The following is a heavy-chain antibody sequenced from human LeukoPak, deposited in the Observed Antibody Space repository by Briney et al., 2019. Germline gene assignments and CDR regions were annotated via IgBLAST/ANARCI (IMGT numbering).Heavy chain of an antibody. J-gene: IGHJ4*02. V-gene: IGHV3-11*01. CDR2: ISSSGSTI. CDR3: AREPPYYYDSSGSLDY. D-gene: IGHD3-22*01. Sequence: GGSLRLSCAASGFTFSDYYMSWIRHAPGKGLEWVSYISSSGSTIYYADSVKGRFTISRDNAKNSLYLQMNSLRAEDTAVYYCAREPPYYYDSSGSLDYWGQGTLVTVSS. CDR1: GFTFSDYY.